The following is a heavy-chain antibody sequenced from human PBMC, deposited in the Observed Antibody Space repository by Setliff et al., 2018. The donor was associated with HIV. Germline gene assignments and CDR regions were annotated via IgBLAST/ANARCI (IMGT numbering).Heavy chain of an antibody. CDR2: TNIDSGHT. Sequence: ASVKVSCKASGYSFTAYGISWVRQAPGQGFEWMGWTNIDSGHTNFAQKFQDRVTVTTDTSTNTTYMGLRGLRSDDTATYYCARVPSGAAGLVRVGFYFWGQGTLVTVSS. D-gene: IGHD6-25*01. J-gene: IGHJ4*01. V-gene: IGHV1-18*01. CDR1: GYSFTAYG. CDR3: ARVPSGAAGLVRVGFYF.